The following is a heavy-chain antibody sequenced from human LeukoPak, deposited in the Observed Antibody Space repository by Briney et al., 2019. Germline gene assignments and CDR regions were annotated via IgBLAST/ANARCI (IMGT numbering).Heavy chain of an antibody. Sequence: SETLSLTCTVSGGSISSGGYSWSWIRQHPGTGLEWIGYIYYSGSTYYNPSLKSRVTISADTSKNQFSLKLSSVTAADTAVYYCARGASFDYGMDVWGQGTTVTVSS. CDR2: IYYSGST. J-gene: IGHJ6*02. V-gene: IGHV4-31*03. CDR3: ARGASFDYGMDV. CDR1: GGSISSGGYS.